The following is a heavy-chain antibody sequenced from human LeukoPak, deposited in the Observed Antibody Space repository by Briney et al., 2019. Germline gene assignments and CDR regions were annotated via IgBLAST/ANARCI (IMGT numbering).Heavy chain of an antibody. V-gene: IGHV3-21*01. CDR2: ISSSSSYI. J-gene: IGHJ4*02. CDR1: GFTFSSYS. CDR3: ARESSTYDYFDY. D-gene: IGHD2-8*01. Sequence: GGSLRLSCAASGFTFSSYSMNWVRQAPGKGLEWVSSISSSSSYIYYADSVKGRFTISRDNAKNSLYLQMNSLRAEDTAVHYCARESSTYDYFDYWGQGTLVTVSS.